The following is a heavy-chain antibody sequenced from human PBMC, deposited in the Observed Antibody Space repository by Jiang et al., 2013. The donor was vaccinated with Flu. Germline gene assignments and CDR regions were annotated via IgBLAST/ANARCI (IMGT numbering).Heavy chain of an antibody. Sequence: SQTLSLTCAISGDSVSSDSAAWTWIRQSPSRGLEWLGRTYYKSRWYYDYAGAVKSRINIIPDTSKNHFSLQLNSVTPEDTAIYFCARSFPFTMVRGGEGVMDVWGQGTTVTVSS. V-gene: IGHV6-1*01. CDR3: ARSFPFTMVRGGEGVMDV. D-gene: IGHD3-10*01. CDR1: GDSVSSDSAA. J-gene: IGHJ6*02. CDR2: TYYKSRWYY.